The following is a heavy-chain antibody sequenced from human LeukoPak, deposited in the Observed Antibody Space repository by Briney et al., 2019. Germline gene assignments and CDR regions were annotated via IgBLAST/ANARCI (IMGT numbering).Heavy chain of an antibody. V-gene: IGHV4-59*01. J-gene: IGHJ4*02. D-gene: IGHD3-22*01. CDR3: ARGPYYYDSSGYSSLDY. CDR2: IYYSGST. Sequence: NPSETLSLTCTVSGDSISTYYWSWIRQPPGKGLEWIGYIYYSGSTNYNPSLKSRVTISVDTSKNQFSLKVNSVTAADTAVYYCARGPYYYDSSGYSSLDYWGQGTLVTVSS. CDR1: GDSISTYY.